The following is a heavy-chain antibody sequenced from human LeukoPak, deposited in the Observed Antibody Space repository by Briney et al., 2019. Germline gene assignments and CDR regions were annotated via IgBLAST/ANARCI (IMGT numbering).Heavy chain of an antibody. D-gene: IGHD2-2*02. CDR2: IYYSGST. CDR1: GGSISSYY. V-gene: IGHV4-59*01. J-gene: IGHJ3*02. Sequence: PSETLSLTCTVSGGSISSYYWSWIRQPPGKGLEWIGYIYYSGSTNYNPSLRSRVTISVDTSKSQFSLKLSSVTAADTAVYYCAGSSVVPAAIGAFDIWGQGTMVTVSS. CDR3: AGSSVVPAAIGAFDI.